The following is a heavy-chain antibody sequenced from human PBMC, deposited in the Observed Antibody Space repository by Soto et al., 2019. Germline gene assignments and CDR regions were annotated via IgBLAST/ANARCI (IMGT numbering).Heavy chain of an antibody. V-gene: IGHV4-31*03. J-gene: IGHJ4*02. CDR2: IYYSGST. CDR1: GGSISSGGYY. CDR3: ARELSGWYYFDY. D-gene: IGHD6-19*01. Sequence: NPSETLSLTCTVSGGSISSGGYYWSWIRQHPGKGLEWIGYIYYSGSTYYNPSLKSRVTISVDTSKNQFSLKLSSVTAADTAVYYCARELSGWYYFDYWGQGTLVTVSS.